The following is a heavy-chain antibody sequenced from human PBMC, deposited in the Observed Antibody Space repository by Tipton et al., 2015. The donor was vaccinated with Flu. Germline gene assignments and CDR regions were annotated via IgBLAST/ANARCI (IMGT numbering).Heavy chain of an antibody. J-gene: IGHJ3*02. V-gene: IGHV1-18*01. CDR2: ISAYNGNT. CDR3: ARDFEGFGNDAFDI. CDR1: GYTFTSYG. D-gene: IGHD3-10*01. Sequence: QLVQSGAEVKKPGASVKVSCKAPGYTFTSYGISWARQAPGQGLEWMGWISAYNGNTNYAQKLQGRVTMTTDTSTSTAYMELRSLRSDDTAVYYCARDFEGFGNDAFDIWGQGTMVTVSS.